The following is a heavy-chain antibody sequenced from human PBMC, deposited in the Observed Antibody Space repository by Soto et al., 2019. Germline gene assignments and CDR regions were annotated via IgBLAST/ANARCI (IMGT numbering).Heavy chain of an antibody. J-gene: IGHJ5*02. D-gene: IGHD2-21*02. Sequence: GGSLRLSCVASGITFGSRAISWVRQAPGEGLEWVSTITDRGGDAKYADSVKGRFTISKDNSKNTLYLQMNCLRAEDTAVYYCARDYGGNSGFWFDPWGQGTLVTVSS. CDR3: ARDYGGNSGFWFDP. CDR1: GITFGSRA. CDR2: ITDRGGDA. V-gene: IGHV3-23*01.